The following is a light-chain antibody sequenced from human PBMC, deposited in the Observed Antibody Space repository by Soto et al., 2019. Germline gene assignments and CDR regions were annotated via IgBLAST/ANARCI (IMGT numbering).Light chain of an antibody. CDR1: RYIRTA. J-gene: IGKJ1*01. Sequence: IQMTQSPSSLCASVGDRVTITCRASRYIRTALSWYQHRPGQAPKVLICVASSLQSGVPPRFSGSGYGTDFTLTISSLQPEDFATYYCLQDYNYPWTFGQGTKVDI. CDR2: VAS. V-gene: IGKV1-6*01. CDR3: LQDYNYPWT.